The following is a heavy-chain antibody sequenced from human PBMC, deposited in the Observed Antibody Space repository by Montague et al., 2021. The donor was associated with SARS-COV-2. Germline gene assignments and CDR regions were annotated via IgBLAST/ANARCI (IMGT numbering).Heavy chain of an antibody. J-gene: IGHJ4*02. CDR2: ISSDTLHT. V-gene: IGHV3-21*01. D-gene: IGHD3-16*01. CDR1: GFTFSRNS. CDR3: ARGGEIDVWAPFGH. Sequence: SLRLSCATSGFTFSRNSMHWVRQAPGKGLEWVSTISSDTLHTFYAESVEGRFTISRDNAKNELYLQMNSLRAEDMAVYYCARGGEIDVWAPFGHWGQGTLVTVSS.